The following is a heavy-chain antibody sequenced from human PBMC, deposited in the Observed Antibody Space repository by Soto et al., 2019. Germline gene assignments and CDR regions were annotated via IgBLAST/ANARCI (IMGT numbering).Heavy chain of an antibody. Sequence: QVQLVESGGGVVQPGRSLRLSCAASGFTFSSYGMHWVRQAPGKGLEWVAVIWYDGSNKYYADSVKGRFTISRDNSKNTLYLQMNSLRAEDTAVYYCARDEMIVAGYFDYGGQGTLVTVSS. CDR3: ARDEMIVAGYFDY. CDR1: GFTFSSYG. CDR2: IWYDGSNK. V-gene: IGHV3-33*01. J-gene: IGHJ4*02. D-gene: IGHD3-22*01.